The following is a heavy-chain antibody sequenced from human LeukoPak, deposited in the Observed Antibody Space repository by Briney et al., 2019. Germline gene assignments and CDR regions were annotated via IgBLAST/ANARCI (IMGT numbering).Heavy chain of an antibody. V-gene: IGHV3-30*18. CDR1: GFTFSSYW. Sequence: PGGSLRLSCAASGFTFSSYWMSWVRQAPGKGLEWVAVISYDGSNKYYADSVKGRFTISRDNSKNTLYLQMNSLRAEDTAVYYCAKDPLHRGYMDVWGKGTTVTVSS. D-gene: IGHD1-14*01. CDR2: ISYDGSNK. J-gene: IGHJ6*03. CDR3: AKDPLHRGYMDV.